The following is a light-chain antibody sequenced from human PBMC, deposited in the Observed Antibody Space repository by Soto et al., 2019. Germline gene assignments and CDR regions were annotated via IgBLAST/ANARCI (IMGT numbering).Light chain of an antibody. CDR2: DAS. CDR3: QQGTNGPPP. CDR1: ESVSRY. V-gene: IGKV3-11*01. Sequence: EIVLTQSPATLSLSPGERATLSCRASESVSRYLAWYQKKPGQAPRLLIYDASNRAAGIPARFSGSGSGTAFPLPTTSQGPEDFEVYYGQQGTNGPPPFGGGPKVEIK. J-gene: IGKJ4*01.